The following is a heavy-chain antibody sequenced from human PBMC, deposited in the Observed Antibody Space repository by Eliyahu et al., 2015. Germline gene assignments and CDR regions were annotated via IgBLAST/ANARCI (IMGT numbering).Heavy chain of an antibody. V-gene: IGHV4-34*01. CDR3: ARAEAYYDSSGYYYCWFDP. CDR2: INHSGST. J-gene: IGHJ5*02. CDR1: GGSFSGYY. Sequence: QVQLQQWGAGLXKPSETLSLTCAVYGGSFSGYYWSXIRQPPGKGLEWIGEINHSGSTNYNPLKSRVTISVDTSKNQFSLKLSSVTAADTAVYYCARAEAYYDSSGYYYCWFDPWGQGTLVTVSS. D-gene: IGHD3-22*01.